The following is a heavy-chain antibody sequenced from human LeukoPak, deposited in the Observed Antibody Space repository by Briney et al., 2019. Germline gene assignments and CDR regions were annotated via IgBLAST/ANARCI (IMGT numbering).Heavy chain of an antibody. CDR1: GYTFTGYY. J-gene: IGHJ4*02. V-gene: IGHV1-2*02. Sequence: ASVKVSCKASGYTFTGYYMHRVRQAPGQGLEWMGWINPNSGGTNYAQKSQGRVTMTRDTSISTAYMELSRLRSDDTAVYYCARETQPRDYYDSSGYHFDYWGQGTLVTVSS. CDR2: INPNSGGT. CDR3: ARETQPRDYYDSSGYHFDY. D-gene: IGHD3-22*01.